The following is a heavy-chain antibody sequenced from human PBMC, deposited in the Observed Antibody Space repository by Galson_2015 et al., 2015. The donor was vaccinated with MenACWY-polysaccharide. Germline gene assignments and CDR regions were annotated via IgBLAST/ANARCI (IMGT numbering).Heavy chain of an antibody. J-gene: IGHJ3*02. CDR2: IQYDGSNK. CDR1: GSRFSNSG. Sequence: SLRLSCAASGSRFSNSGVHWVRQAPGKGLEWVAVIQYDGSNKVYADSVKGRFTISRDNSKNTVFLEMNTLGVEDTAVYYCAREGSRIVFHAVDIWGQGTMVTVSS. V-gene: IGHV3-33*01. CDR3: AREGSRIVFHAVDI. D-gene: IGHD2-2*01.